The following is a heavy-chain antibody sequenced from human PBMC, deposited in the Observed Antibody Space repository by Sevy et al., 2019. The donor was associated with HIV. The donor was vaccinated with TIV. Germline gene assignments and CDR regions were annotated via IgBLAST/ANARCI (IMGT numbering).Heavy chain of an antibody. CDR3: AKVDYVWGSYRQTYNWFDP. V-gene: IGHV3-23*01. CDR1: GFTFSSYA. D-gene: IGHD3-16*02. CDR2: ISGSGGST. Sequence: GGSLRLSCAASGFTFSSYAMSWVRQAPGKGLEWVSAISGSGGSTYYADSVKGRFTISRDNSNNTLYLEMNSLRAEDTAVYYWAKVDYVWGSYRQTYNWFDPWGQGTLVTVSS. J-gene: IGHJ5*02.